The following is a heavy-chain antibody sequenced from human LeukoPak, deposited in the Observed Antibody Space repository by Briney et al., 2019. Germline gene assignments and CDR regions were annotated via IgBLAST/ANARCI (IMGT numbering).Heavy chain of an antibody. J-gene: IGHJ4*02. CDR3: ARGSGSFSGGFDY. V-gene: IGHV3-30-3*01. Sequence: GGSLRLSCAASGFTFSSYAMHWVRQAPGKGLEWVAIISYDGSNKYYADSVKGRFTISRDNSKNTLYLQMNSLRAGDTAVYYCARGSGSFSGGFDYWGQGTLVTVSS. CDR1: GFTFSSYA. D-gene: IGHD1-26*01. CDR2: ISYDGSNK.